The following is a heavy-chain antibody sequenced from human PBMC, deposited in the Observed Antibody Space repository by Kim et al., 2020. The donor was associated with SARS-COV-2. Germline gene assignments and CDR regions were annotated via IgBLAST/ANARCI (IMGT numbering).Heavy chain of an antibody. CDR1: GYTFTSYG. V-gene: IGHV1-18*04. CDR2: ISAYNGNT. J-gene: IGHJ6*02. Sequence: ASVKVSCKASGYTFTSYGISWVRQAPGQGLEWMGWISAYNGNTNYAQKLQGRVTMTTDTSTSTAYMELRSLRSDDTAVYYCARRDDSSVSRLPGDYYGMDVWGQGTTVTVSS. CDR3: ARRDDSSVSRLPGDYYGMDV. D-gene: IGHD3-22*01.